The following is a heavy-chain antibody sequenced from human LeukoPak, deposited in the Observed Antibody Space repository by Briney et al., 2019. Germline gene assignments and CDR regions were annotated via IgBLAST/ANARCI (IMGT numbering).Heavy chain of an antibody. J-gene: IGHJ5*02. Sequence: ASVKVSCKASGYTFTSYYMHWVRQAPGQGLEWMGIINPSGGSTRYAQKFQGRVTMTRDTSTSTVYMELSSLRSEDTAVYYCARDALYVGIETRLNWFDPWGQGTLVTVSS. CDR1: GYTFTSYY. V-gene: IGHV1-46*01. CDR3: ARDALYVGIETRLNWFDP. D-gene: IGHD2-21*01. CDR2: INPSGGST.